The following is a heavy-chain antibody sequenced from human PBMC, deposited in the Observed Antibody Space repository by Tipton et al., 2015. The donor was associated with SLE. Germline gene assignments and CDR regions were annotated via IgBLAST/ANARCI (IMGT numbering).Heavy chain of an antibody. CDR1: GGSFSGYY. V-gene: IGHV4-34*01. D-gene: IGHD2-2*01. J-gene: IGHJ4*02. CDR2: INHSGST. CDR3: ARGLGSGYCSSTSCEGDY. Sequence: TLSLTCAVYGGSFSGYYWSWIRQPPGKGLGWIGEINHSGSTNYNPSLKSRVTISVDTTKNQFSLKRSSGTAADTVVYYCARGLGSGYCSSTSCEGDYWGQGTLVTVSS.